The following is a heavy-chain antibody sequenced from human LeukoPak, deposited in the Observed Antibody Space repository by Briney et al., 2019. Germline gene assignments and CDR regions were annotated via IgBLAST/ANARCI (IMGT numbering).Heavy chain of an antibody. CDR1: GGSFSGYY. V-gene: IGHV4-34*01. CDR2: INHSGST. D-gene: IGHD3-10*01. CDR3: ARHGIGLGSGTNFDY. Sequence: PSETLSLTCAVYGGSFSGYYWSWIRQPPGKGLEWIGEINHSGSTNYNPSLKSRVTISVDTSMHQFSLKLSSVTAADTAVYYCARHGIGLGSGTNFDYWGQGTLVTVSS. J-gene: IGHJ4*02.